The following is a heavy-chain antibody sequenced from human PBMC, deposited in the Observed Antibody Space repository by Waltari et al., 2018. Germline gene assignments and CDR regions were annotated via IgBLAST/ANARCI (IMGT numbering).Heavy chain of an antibody. Sequence: QVQLVQSGAEVKKPGAAVKVSCKASGYTFTNYGINWVRQAPGQGLEWMGWISGYNGNIKYAQNLQGRVTMTTETSTTTAYMELRSLRSDDTAVYYCARDFSPGYQGWFDPWGQGTLVTVSS. CDR3: ARDFSPGYQGWFDP. CDR2: ISGYNGNI. D-gene: IGHD3-16*02. J-gene: IGHJ5*02. V-gene: IGHV1-18*01. CDR1: GYTFTNYG.